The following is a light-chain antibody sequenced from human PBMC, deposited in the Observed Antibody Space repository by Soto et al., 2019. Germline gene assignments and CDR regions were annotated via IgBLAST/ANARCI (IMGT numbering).Light chain of an antibody. CDR3: QQYNNWPPSII. Sequence: VMTPSPATLSVSPGERATLSCSASESVSSNLAWYQQRPGQAPRLLIYGASTRATDTPVRFRGSGSGTEFTLTISSLQSEDFAVYYCQQYNNWPPSIIFGQGTRLEIK. J-gene: IGKJ5*01. V-gene: IGKV3-15*01. CDR2: GAS. CDR1: ESVSSN.